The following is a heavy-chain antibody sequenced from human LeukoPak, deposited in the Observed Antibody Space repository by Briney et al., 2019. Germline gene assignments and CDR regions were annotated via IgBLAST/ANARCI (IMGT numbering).Heavy chain of an antibody. CDR1: GYTFTGYY. Sequence: ASVKVSCKASGYTFTGYYMHWVRQAPGQGLEWMGRINPNSGGTNYAQKFQGRVTMTRDTSISTAYMELSRLRSDDTVVYYCARGGITMVRGVIPDVFDIWGQGTMVIVSS. CDR3: ARGGITMVRGVIPDVFDI. D-gene: IGHD3-10*01. CDR2: INPNSGGT. J-gene: IGHJ3*02. V-gene: IGHV1-2*05.